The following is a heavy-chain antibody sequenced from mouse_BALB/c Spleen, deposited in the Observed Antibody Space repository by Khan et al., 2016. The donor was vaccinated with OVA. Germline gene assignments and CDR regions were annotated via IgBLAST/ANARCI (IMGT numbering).Heavy chain of an antibody. J-gene: IGHJ3*01. CDR3: ASSLTGSFAY. V-gene: IGHV5-6*01. D-gene: IGHD4-1*01. Sequence: EVELVESGGDLVKPGGSLKLSCAASGFTFSTYGMSWVRQTPDKRLEWVATISSGGAYTYYPDIVKGRFTISRDNAKNTLYLQMSSLKSEDTAMYYCASSLTGSFAYWGQGTLVTVSA. CDR1: GFTFSTYG. CDR2: ISSGGAYT.